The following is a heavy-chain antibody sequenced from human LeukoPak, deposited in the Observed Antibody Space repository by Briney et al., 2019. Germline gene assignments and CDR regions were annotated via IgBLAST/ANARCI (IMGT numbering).Heavy chain of an antibody. CDR2: MNPNSGNT. Sequence: GASVKVSCKASGYTFTSYDINWVRQATGQGLEWMGWMNPNSGNTGYAQKFQGRVTMTRNTSISTAYMELSSLRSEDTAVYYCARRGVSLRYFDWLLPHAFDYWGQGTLVTVSS. D-gene: IGHD3-9*01. CDR1: GYTFTSYD. J-gene: IGHJ4*02. V-gene: IGHV1-8*01. CDR3: ARRGVSLRYFDWLLPHAFDY.